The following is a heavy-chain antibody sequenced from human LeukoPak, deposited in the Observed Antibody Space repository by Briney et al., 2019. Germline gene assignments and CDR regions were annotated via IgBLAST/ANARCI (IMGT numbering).Heavy chain of an antibody. CDR2: IIPILGIA. J-gene: IGHJ4*02. CDR3: AREITIFGVVIIRENHFDY. Sequence: SVKVSCKASGGTFSSYAISWVRQAPGQGLEWMGRIIPILGIANYAQKFQGRVTITADKSTSTAYMELSSLRSEDTAVYYCAREITIFGVVIIRENHFDYWGQGTLVTVSS. D-gene: IGHD3-3*01. CDR1: GGTFSSYA. V-gene: IGHV1-69*04.